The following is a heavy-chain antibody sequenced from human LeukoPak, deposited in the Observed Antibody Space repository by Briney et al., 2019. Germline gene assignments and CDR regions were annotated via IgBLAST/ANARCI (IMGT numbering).Heavy chain of an antibody. D-gene: IGHD2-2*02. J-gene: IGHJ6*02. V-gene: IGHV4/OR15-8*01. Sequence: SETLSLTCGVSVGSINSGNWWTWVRQSPGKGLEWIGEIHHNRTRNYNPPLKSRLTTSADTFKNHFSLIVTSLTAADTAVYYCAAAPILRGEGGEHYKYGMDVWGQGTTVIVSS. CDR2: IHHNRTR. CDR3: AAAPILRGEGGEHYKYGMDV. CDR1: VGSINSGNW.